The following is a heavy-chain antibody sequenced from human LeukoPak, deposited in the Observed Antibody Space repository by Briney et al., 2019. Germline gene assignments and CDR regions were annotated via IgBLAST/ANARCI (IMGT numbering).Heavy chain of an antibody. V-gene: IGHV1-18*01. J-gene: IGHJ4*02. D-gene: IGHD1-14*01. CDR3: ARGVEPLAANTLAY. Sequence: SASVKVSCKASGYIFSNHGLNWVRQAPGQGLEWMGWISGYTGNTDYAQKFQGRVTITTDTSTSTAYMELRSLTSDDTALYYCARGVEPLAANTLAYWGQGTLDTVSS. CDR2: ISGYTGNT. CDR1: GYIFSNHG.